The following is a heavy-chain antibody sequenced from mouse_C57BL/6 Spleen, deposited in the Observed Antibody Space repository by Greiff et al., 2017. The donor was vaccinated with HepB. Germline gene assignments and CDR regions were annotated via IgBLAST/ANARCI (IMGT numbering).Heavy chain of an antibody. J-gene: IGHJ1*03. CDR1: GISITTGNYR. D-gene: IGHD2-3*01. Sequence: EVKLVESGPGLVKPSQTVFLTCTVTGISITTGNYRWSWIRQFPGNKLEWIGYIYYSGTITYNPSLTSRTTITRDTPKNQFFLEMNSLTAEDTATYYCERDGDGYYVGYFDVWGTGTTVTVSS. V-gene: IGHV3-5*01. CDR2: IYYSGTI. CDR3: ERDGDGYYVGYFDV.